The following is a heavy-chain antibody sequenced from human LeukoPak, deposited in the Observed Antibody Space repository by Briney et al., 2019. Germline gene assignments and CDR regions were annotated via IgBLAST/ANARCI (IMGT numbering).Heavy chain of an antibody. J-gene: IGHJ4*02. CDR1: GGSFSGHY. CDR2: STHSGNT. Sequence: SETLSLTCAVYGGSFSGHYWTWIRQPPGKGLEWIGESTHSGNTNYNPSLKSRVSISVDTSKNQFSLKLTSVTAADTAVYHCARGRTGAAALDFWGPGTLVTVSS. V-gene: IGHV4-34*01. D-gene: IGHD2-2*01. CDR3: ARGRTGAAALDF.